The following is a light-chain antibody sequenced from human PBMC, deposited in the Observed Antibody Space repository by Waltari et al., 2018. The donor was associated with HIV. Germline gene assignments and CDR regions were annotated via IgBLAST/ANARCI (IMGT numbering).Light chain of an antibody. V-gene: IGKV3-15*01. Sequence: EILMTQSPTTLSVSPGERVTLSCRASQSVGSNLAWYQQKLGQVPRLLFYSVSTRATGIAARFSGSGSETEFTLTISSLQSEDFATYFCQQYHNWPLTFGGGTKVEI. CDR2: SVS. CDR1: QSVGSN. J-gene: IGKJ4*01. CDR3: QQYHNWPLT.